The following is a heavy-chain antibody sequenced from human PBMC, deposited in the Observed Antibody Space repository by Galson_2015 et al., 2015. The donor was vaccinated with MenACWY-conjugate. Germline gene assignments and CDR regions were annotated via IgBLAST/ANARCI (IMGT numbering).Heavy chain of an antibody. CDR1: GYTFRNYG. CDR3: ASHLVGNFGYD. J-gene: IGHJ1*01. CDR2: ISGKNGNA. V-gene: IGHV1-18*01. D-gene: IGHD5-18*01. Sequence: SVKVSCKASGYTFRNYGFTWVRQAPGQGLEWMGRISGKNGNAIYAQKFQDRFIMTTDASTNTAYMELGSLRSDDTATYYCASHLVGNFGYDWGQGTLVTVSS.